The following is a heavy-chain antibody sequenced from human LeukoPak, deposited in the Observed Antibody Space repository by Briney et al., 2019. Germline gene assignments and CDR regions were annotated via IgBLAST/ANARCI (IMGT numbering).Heavy chain of an antibody. D-gene: IGHD5-18*01. CDR1: GFTFSSYS. Sequence: PGGSLRLSCAASGFTFSSYSMNWVRQAPGKGLEWVSSISSSSSYIYYADSAKGRFTISRDNAKSSLYLQMNSLRAEDTAVYYCARERGYSYGHYFDYWGQGTLVTVSS. CDR3: ARERGYSYGHYFDY. J-gene: IGHJ4*02. CDR2: ISSSSSYI. V-gene: IGHV3-21*01.